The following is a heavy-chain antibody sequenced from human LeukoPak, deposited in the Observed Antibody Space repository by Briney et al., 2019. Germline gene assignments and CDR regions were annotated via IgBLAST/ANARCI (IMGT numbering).Heavy chain of an antibody. Sequence: ASVKVSCKASGYTFTSYTIHRVRQAPGQRLEWMGWINTGNGNTEYSQKFQGRVTVTTDTSASTAYMELSSLRSEHTAVYYCARCGYSGAWSCDHWGQGTLVTVSS. D-gene: IGHD5-12*01. J-gene: IGHJ5*02. CDR1: GYTFTSYT. CDR2: INTGNGNT. CDR3: ARCGYSGAWSCDH. V-gene: IGHV1-3*04.